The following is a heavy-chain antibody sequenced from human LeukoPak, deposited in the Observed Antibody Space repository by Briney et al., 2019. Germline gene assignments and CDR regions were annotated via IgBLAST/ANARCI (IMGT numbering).Heavy chain of an antibody. J-gene: IGHJ6*02. D-gene: IGHD1-26*01. CDR1: GYTFTSYG. CDR3: AREPYSGSYYRVYYYYGMDV. CDR2: ISADNGNT. Sequence: GASVKVSCEASGYTFTSYGISWVRHAPGQGLEWMRWISADNGNTNYAQKLQSRVTITTDTSTSTAYMELRSLRSDGTAVYYCAREPYSGSYYRVYYYYGMDVWGQGTTVTVSS. V-gene: IGHV1-18*01.